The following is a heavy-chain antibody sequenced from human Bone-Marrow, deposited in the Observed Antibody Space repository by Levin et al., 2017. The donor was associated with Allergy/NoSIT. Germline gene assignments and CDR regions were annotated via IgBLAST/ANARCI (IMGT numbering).Heavy chain of an antibody. D-gene: IGHD6-6*01. Sequence: GGSLRLSCAASGFTFSSYGMHWVRQAPGKGLEWVAVISYDGSNKYYADSVKGRFTISRDNSKNTLYLQMNSLRAEDTAVYYCAKDTGDNSSSGEINYYYYGMDVWGQGTTVTVSS. CDR3: AKDTGDNSSSGEINYYYYGMDV. V-gene: IGHV3-30*18. CDR1: GFTFSSYG. CDR2: ISYDGSNK. J-gene: IGHJ6*02.